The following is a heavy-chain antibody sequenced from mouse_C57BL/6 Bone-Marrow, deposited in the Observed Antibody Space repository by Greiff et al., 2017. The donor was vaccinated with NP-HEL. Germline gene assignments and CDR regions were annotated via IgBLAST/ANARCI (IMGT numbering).Heavy chain of an antibody. CDR3: ARRGTYYYSSSYYFDY. CDR1: GYTFTSYG. Sequence: VQRVEPGAELARPGASVKLSCKASGYTFTSYGISWVKQRTGQGLEWIGEISPRSGNTYYNEKFKGKATLTADKSSSTAYMELRSLTSEDSAVYFCARRGTYYYSSSYYFDYWGQGTTLTVSS. J-gene: IGHJ2*01. D-gene: IGHD1-1*01. V-gene: IGHV1-81*01. CDR2: ISPRSGNT.